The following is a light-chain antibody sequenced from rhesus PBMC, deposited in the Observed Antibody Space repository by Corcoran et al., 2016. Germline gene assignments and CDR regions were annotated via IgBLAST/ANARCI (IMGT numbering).Light chain of an antibody. CDR1: SSDVGGYTY. CDR2: DVS. CDR3: CSYTTSSTLV. V-gene: IGLV2S7*01. J-gene: IGLJ6*01. Sequence: QSAPTQPPSVSGSPGQSVTISCTGTSSDVGGYTYVSWYQQHPGKAPKLMIYDVSKRPSGVSDRFSGSKSGNTASLIISGLQAEDEADYYCCSYTTSSTLVFGSGTKLTVL.